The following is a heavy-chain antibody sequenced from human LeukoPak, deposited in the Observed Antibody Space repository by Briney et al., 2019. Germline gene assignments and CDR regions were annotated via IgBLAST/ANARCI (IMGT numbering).Heavy chain of an antibody. J-gene: IGHJ6*02. D-gene: IGHD2-21*01. Sequence: SETLYLTCAVYGGSFSGYYWSWIRQPPGKGLEWIGELNHSGSTNYNPSLKSRVTISVDTSKNQFSLKLSSVTAADTAVYYCARAIVVGLGAVGMDVWGQGTTVTVSS. V-gene: IGHV4-34*01. CDR2: LNHSGST. CDR1: GGSFSGYY. CDR3: ARAIVVGLGAVGMDV.